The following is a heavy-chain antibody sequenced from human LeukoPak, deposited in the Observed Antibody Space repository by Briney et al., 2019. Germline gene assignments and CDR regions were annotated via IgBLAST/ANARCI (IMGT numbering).Heavy chain of an antibody. J-gene: IGHJ5*02. Sequence: GGSLRLSCAASGFTFSDYWMTWVRQAPGKGLEWVGIIKQDGSEKHYVDSAKGRFTISRDNAKNSLFLQMNNLRAEDTAVYYCAAYSSSSGWIDPWGQGTLVTVSS. CDR1: GFTFSDYW. CDR2: IKQDGSEK. V-gene: IGHV3-7*01. D-gene: IGHD6-6*01. CDR3: AAYSSSSGWIDP.